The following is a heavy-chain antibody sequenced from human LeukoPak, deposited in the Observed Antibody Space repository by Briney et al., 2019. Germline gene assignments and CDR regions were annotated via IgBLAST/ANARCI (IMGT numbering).Heavy chain of an antibody. Sequence: SETLSLTCIVSGGSISRYYWSWIRQPAGKGLEWIGRVYSSGTTDYNPSLKSRVTISLDKSKNHFSLKLTSVTAADTAVYFCARGTPMVRGAALFFDYWGQGILVTVSS. J-gene: IGHJ4*02. CDR1: GGSISRYY. D-gene: IGHD3-10*01. CDR2: VYSSGTT. CDR3: ARGTPMVRGAALFFDY. V-gene: IGHV4-4*07.